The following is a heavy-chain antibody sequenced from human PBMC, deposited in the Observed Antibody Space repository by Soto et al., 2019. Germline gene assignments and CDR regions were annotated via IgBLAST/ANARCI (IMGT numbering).Heavy chain of an antibody. Sequence: SETLSLTCAVSGDSISSSFWWSWVRQPPGKGLEWIGEIYHTESTVYNPSLKSRVTISVDKSKNQFSLNLDSVTAADTAVYYCARYDFGNFDYWGRGILVTVSS. D-gene: IGHD4-17*01. V-gene: IGHV4-4*02. CDR1: GDSISSSFW. CDR2: IYHTEST. J-gene: IGHJ4*02. CDR3: ARYDFGNFDY.